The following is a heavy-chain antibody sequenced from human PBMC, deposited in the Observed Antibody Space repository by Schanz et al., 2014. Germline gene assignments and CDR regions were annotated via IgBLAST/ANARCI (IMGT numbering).Heavy chain of an antibody. D-gene: IGHD1-1*01. CDR2: VSASGGGP. CDR3: MAMGRNTAHYFDH. J-gene: IGHJ4*02. V-gene: IGHV3-NL1*01. CDR1: GFTFSSYG. Sequence: QVQLVESGGGVVQPGRSLRLSCAASGFTFSSYGMHWVRQSPGKGLEWVSLVSASGGGPFYADSVKGRFTISRDSSKNTLYLQMNSLRAEDTAVYYCMAMGRNTAHYFDHWGQGTLVTVSS.